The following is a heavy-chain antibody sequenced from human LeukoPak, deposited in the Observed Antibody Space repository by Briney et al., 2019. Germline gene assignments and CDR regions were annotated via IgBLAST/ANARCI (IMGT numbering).Heavy chain of an antibody. J-gene: IGHJ4*02. CDR1: GFTFSSYS. D-gene: IGHD6-19*01. Sequence: KPGGSLRLSCAASGFTFSSYSMSWVRQAPGKGLEWVSSISSSSSYIYYADSVKGRFTISRDNAKNSLYLQMNSLRAEDTAVYYCARDPRIAVAGSTNYWGQGTLVTVSS. CDR2: ISSSSSYI. V-gene: IGHV3-21*01. CDR3: ARDPRIAVAGSTNY.